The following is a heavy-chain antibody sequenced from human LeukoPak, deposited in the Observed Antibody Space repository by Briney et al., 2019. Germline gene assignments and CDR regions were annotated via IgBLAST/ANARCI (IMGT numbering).Heavy chain of an antibody. J-gene: IGHJ6*03. Sequence: ASVKVSCKASGYTFTSYGVIWVRQAPGQGLEWMGWIRAYNGNTNYAQKLQCRVTMTTGTSTSTDYMELRSLRSDDTAVYYCARDLEDIVVVPAATPGPMDVWGKGTTVTVSS. CDR1: GYTFTSYG. V-gene: IGHV1-18*01. CDR2: IRAYNGNT. CDR3: ARDLEDIVVVPAATPGPMDV. D-gene: IGHD2-2*01.